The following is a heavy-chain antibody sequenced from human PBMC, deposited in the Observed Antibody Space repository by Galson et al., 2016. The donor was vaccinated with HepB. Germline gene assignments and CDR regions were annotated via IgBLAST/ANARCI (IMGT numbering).Heavy chain of an antibody. CDR3: ARELDHSFYFDY. J-gene: IGHJ4*02. CDR1: GYTFHTYN. V-gene: IGHV1-46*02. D-gene: IGHD1-14*01. Sequence: SVKVSCKASGYTFHTYNMHWVRQAPGQGLEWMAIIKPSGGNTIYAQKFQDRITMTRDTSTSTVYMELISLRSEDTAVYYCARELDHSFYFDYWGQGTLLTVSS. CDR2: IKPSGGNT.